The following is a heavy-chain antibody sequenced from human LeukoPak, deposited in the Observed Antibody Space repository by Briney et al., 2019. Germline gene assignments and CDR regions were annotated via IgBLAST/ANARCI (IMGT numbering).Heavy chain of an antibody. CDR2: ISSSAGST. D-gene: IGHD3-22*01. J-gene: IGHJ3*01. Sequence: GGSLRLSCVASGFTFSSYGMTWVRQAPGKGPEWVSVISSSAGSTYYADSVKGRFTISRDDANNSVYLQMDSLRAEDTATYYCARDQFFDYDNDDAFDVWGQGTKVIVSS. V-gene: IGHV3-23*01. CDR3: ARDQFFDYDNDDAFDV. CDR1: GFTFSSYG.